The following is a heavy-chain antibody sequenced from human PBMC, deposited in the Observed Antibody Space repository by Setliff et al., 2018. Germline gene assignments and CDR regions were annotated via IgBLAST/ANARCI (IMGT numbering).Heavy chain of an antibody. CDR3: ARDGNNWNDLDY. D-gene: IGHD1-20*01. V-gene: IGHV4-4*07. J-gene: IGHJ4*01. Sequence: SETLSLTCTVSGGSMTSYYWSWIRQPAGKGLEWIGRICSSENTIGRICRGSNTHYNPSLQSRVTMSLDTSTNAKNSLYLQMNSLRVEDTALYYCARDGNNWNDLDYWGHGTLVTVSS. CDR2: ICSSENTIGRICRGSNT. CDR1: GGSMTSYY.